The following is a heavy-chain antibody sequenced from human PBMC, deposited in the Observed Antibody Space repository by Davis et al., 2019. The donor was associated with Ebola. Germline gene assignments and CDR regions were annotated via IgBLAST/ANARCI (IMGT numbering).Heavy chain of an antibody. V-gene: IGHV1-3*01. CDR3: ARDGQFTVSALVNSDIYYYAMDV. Sequence: ASVKVSCKASGYPFSTYGIHWVRQAPGQGLEWMGWINVGNGITKYPQQLQGRVTITGDTSASTVYMELSSLRSGYQAMYYCARDGQFTVSALVNSDIYYYAMDVWGQGTTVTVSS. CDR2: INVGNGIT. CDR1: GYPFSTYG. J-gene: IGHJ6*02. D-gene: IGHD5-18*01.